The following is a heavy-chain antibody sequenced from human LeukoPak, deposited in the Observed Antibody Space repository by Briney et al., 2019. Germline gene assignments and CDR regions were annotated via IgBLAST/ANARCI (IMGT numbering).Heavy chain of an antibody. CDR2: TYYRSRWYY. J-gene: IGHJ3*02. D-gene: IGHD3-22*01. Sequence: SQTLSLTCAISGDSVSSNSAARNWIRQSPSRGLEWLGRTYYRSRWYYDYAVSVKSRITINPDTSKNQFSLQLNSVTPEDTAVYYCARFYYDTSGHGAFDIWGQGTMVTVSS. CDR3: ARFYYDTSGHGAFDI. V-gene: IGHV6-1*01. CDR1: GDSVSSNSAA.